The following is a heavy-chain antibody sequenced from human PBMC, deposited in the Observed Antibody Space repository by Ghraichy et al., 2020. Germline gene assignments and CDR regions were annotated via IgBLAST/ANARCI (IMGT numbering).Heavy chain of an antibody. Sequence: GGSLRLSCAASGLTLRRYSVNWVRQAPGKGLEWISYMSIDGNTIYYADSVKGRFMISSDNAKNSLFLQMNSLRAEDTAIYYCAKDSEKSYGIGAFDVWGQGTMVTVSS. CDR3: AKDSEKSYGIGAFDV. J-gene: IGHJ3*01. V-gene: IGHV3-48*04. CDR1: GLTLRRYS. CDR2: MSIDGNTI. D-gene: IGHD5-18*01.